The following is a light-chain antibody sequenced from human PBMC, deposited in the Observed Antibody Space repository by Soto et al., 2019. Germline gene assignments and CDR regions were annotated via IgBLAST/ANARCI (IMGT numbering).Light chain of an antibody. V-gene: IGLV3-21*02. Sequence: SYELTQPPSVSVAPGQTARITCGGDKLGSKIVHWYKQRPGQAPVAVVLDATDRPSGIPDRFSASRSGDTATLTISRVDAGDEADYFCQVWASTAEFFVFGSGTKVTVL. CDR1: KLGSKI. CDR2: DAT. CDR3: QVWASTAEFFV. J-gene: IGLJ1*01.